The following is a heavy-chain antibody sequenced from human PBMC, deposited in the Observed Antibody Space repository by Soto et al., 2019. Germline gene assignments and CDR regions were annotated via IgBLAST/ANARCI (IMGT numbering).Heavy chain of an antibody. D-gene: IGHD2-8*01. V-gene: IGHV3-48*01. J-gene: IGHJ4*02. CDR2: ISSSSSTI. CDR1: GFTFSSYS. CDR3: AREQWSSLYYFDY. Sequence: GGSLRLSCAASGFTFSSYSMNWVRQAPGKGLEWVSYISSSSSTIYYADSVKGRFTISRDNAKNSLYLQMNSLRAEDTAVYYCAREQWSSLYYFDYWGQGTLVTVSS.